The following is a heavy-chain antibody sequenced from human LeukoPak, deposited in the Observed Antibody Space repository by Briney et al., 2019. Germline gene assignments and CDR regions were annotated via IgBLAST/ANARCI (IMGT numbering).Heavy chain of an antibody. CDR3: ARGRKLLWFGELRGFDY. J-gene: IGHJ4*02. CDR2: IYYSGST. D-gene: IGHD3-10*01. V-gene: IGHV4-59*01. CDR1: GGSISSYY. Sequence: SETLSLTCTVSGGSISSYYWSWIRQPPGKGLEWIGYIYYSGSTNYNPSLKSRVTISVDTSKNQFSLKLSSVTAADTAVYYCARGRKLLWFGELRGFDYWGQGTLVTVSS.